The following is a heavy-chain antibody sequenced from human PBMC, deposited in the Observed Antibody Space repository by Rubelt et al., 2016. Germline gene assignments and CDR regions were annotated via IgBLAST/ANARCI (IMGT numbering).Heavy chain of an antibody. J-gene: IGHJ5*02. CDR2: ISSSSTL. D-gene: IGHD6-13*01. CDR3: AKGGYGIFDP. V-gene: IGHV3-48*04. CDR1: GFTFSSYS. Sequence: EVQLVESGGGLVQPGGSLRLSCAASGFTFSSYSMNWVRQAPGKGLEWVSYISSSSTLYYADSVKGRFTISRDNAKNSLYLQMNSLRAEDTAVYYCAKGGYGIFDPWGQGTLVTVSS.